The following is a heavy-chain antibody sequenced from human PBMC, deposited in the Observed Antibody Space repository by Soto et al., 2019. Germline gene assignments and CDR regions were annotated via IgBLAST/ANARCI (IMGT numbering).Heavy chain of an antibody. V-gene: IGHV1-69*08. J-gene: IGHJ4*02. Sequence: QVQLVQSGAEVKKPGSSVKVSCKASGGTFSSYTISWVRQAPGQGLEWMGRIIPILGIANYAQKFQGRVTITADKSTSTAYMELSSLRSEDTAVYYCAGEGGSGGYSSPYFDYWGQGTLVTVSS. CDR3: AGEGGSGGYSSPYFDY. D-gene: IGHD2-15*01. CDR2: IIPILGIA. CDR1: GGTFSSYT.